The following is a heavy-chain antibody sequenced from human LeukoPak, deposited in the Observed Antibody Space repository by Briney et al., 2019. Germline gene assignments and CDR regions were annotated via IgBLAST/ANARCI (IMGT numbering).Heavy chain of an antibody. CDR1: GFTFSSYA. D-gene: IGHD3-10*01. V-gene: IGHV3-48*03. CDR3: ARGKYGSGDYFDY. CDR2: ISSSGSTI. J-gene: IGHJ4*02. Sequence: GGSLRLSCAASGFTFSSYAMSWVRQAPGKGLEWVSYISSSGSTIYYADSVKGRFTISRDNAKNSLYLQMNSLRAEDTAVYYCARGKYGSGDYFDYWGQGTLVTVSS.